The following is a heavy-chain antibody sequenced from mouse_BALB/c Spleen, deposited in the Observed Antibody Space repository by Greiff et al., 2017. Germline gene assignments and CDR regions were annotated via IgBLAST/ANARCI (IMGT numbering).Heavy chain of an antibody. CDR2: IDPENGDT. J-gene: IGHJ2*01. CDR3: RGYGGDYIDY. D-gene: IGHD2-2*01. Sequence: EVQLQQSGAELVRPGASVKLSCTASGFNIKDYYMHWVKQRPEQGLEWIGWIDPENGDTEYAPKFQGKATMTADTSSNTAYLQLSSLKSEDTAVYYYRGYGGDYIDYWGQGTTVTVSS. CDR1: GFNIKDYY. V-gene: IGHV14-4*02.